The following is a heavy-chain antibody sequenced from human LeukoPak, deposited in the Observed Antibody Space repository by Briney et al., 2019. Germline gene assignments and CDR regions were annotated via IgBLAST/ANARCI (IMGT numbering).Heavy chain of an antibody. CDR3: ARGFGDGYNSDY. J-gene: IGHJ4*02. Sequence: GGSLRLSCAASGFTFSSYSMNWVRQAPGKGLEWVSSISSSSSYIYYADSVKGRFTISRDNAKNSLYLQMNSLRAEDTAVYYCARGFGDGYNSDYWGQGTLVTVSS. D-gene: IGHD5-24*01. V-gene: IGHV3-21*01. CDR2: ISSSSSYI. CDR1: GFTFSSYS.